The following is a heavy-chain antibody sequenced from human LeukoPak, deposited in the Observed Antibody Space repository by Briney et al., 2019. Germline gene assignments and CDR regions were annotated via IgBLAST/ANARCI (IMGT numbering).Heavy chain of an antibody. CDR2: ISAYSGNT. CDR3: ARCGYSYGYHYYYYMDV. V-gene: IGHV1-18*01. J-gene: IGHJ6*03. CDR1: GYTFTSYG. D-gene: IGHD5-18*01. Sequence: ASVKVSCKGSGYTFTSYGISWVRQAPGQGLEWMGWISAYSGNTNYAQKLQGRVTMTTDTSTSTAYLELRSLRSDDTAVYYCARCGYSYGYHYYYYMDVWGKGTTVTVSS.